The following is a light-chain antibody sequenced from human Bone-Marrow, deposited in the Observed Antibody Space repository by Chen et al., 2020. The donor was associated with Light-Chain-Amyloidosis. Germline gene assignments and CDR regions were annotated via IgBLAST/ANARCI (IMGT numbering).Light chain of an antibody. Sequence: QSALTQPRSVSGSPGQSVTISCTGTSSDVGGYNYVSWYQQHPGKAPKLMIYDVTKRPSGVPDRFAGSESGNTASLTISGLQAEDEADYYCCSYAGSNSFVFGTGTKVTVL. CDR1: SSDVGGYNY. CDR2: DVT. CDR3: CSYAGSNSFV. V-gene: IGLV2-11*01. J-gene: IGLJ1*01.